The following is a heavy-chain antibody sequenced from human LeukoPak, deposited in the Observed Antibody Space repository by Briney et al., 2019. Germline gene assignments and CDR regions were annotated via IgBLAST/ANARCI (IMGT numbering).Heavy chain of an antibody. CDR1: GGSISSDIFY. Sequence: KTSQTLSLTCTVSGGSISSDIFYWSWIRPPAGKGLEWIGRISTNGNTNCNPSLKSRVTISVDTSKNQFSLILNSVTAADTAVYYCAMSNSVIRFDYWGQGTLVTVSS. J-gene: IGHJ4*02. CDR2: ISTNGNT. CDR3: AMSNSVIRFDY. V-gene: IGHV4-61*02. D-gene: IGHD2/OR15-2a*01.